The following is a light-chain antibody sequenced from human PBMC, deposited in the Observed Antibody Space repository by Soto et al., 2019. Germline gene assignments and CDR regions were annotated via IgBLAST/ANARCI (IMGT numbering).Light chain of an antibody. J-gene: IGKJ1*01. CDR2: GAS. Sequence: EVVLTQSPGSLSLSPGERATLSCRASQIVTSSYLAWYQQKPGQAPKLIIFGASIRATDVPDRFSGSGSGTAFTLTISRLEPEDFEVYYCQQYGSSPGTFGQGTKVDI. CDR3: QQYGSSPGT. CDR1: QIVTSSY. V-gene: IGKV3-20*01.